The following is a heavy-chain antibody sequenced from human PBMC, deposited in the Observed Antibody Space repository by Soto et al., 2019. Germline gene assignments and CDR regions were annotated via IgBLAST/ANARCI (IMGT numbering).Heavy chain of an antibody. V-gene: IGHV1-69*18. Sequence: QVHLVQSGAEVRKPGSSVKVSCKTSGGTFSTYTIYWVRQAPGQGLEWMGRIIHLFGTTRYAQNFQDRVTITAEESTSTTYLELSSLRAEDTALYYCARRLDDRADEGFDVWGEGTAVTVSA. CDR1: GGTFSTYT. CDR2: IIHLFGTT. CDR3: ARRLDDRADEGFDV. J-gene: IGHJ3*01. D-gene: IGHD3-16*01.